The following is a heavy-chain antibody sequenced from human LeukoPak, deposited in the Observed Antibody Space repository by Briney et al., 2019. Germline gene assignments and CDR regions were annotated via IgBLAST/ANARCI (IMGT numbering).Heavy chain of an antibody. CDR1: GFTFSSYA. V-gene: IGHV3-23*01. CDR3: AKDPTGYSSGWPNDAFDI. D-gene: IGHD6-19*01. Sequence: GGSLRLSCAASGFTFSSYAMSWVRQAPGKGLEWVSAISGSGGSTYYADSVKGRFTISRDNSKNTLYLQMNSLRAEDTAVYYCAKDPTGYSSGWPNDAFDIWGRGTMVTVSS. J-gene: IGHJ3*02. CDR2: ISGSGGST.